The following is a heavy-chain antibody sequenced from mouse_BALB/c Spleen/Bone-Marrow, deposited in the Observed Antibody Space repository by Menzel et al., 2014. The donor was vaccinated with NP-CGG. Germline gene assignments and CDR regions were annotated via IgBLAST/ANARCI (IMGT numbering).Heavy chain of an antibody. D-gene: IGHD4-1*01. J-gene: IGHJ2*01. CDR2: ISSDSSAV. CDR1: GFTFRSFG. CDR3: SRGGNWDDFDY. Sequence: EVKLMESGGGLVQPGGSRKLSCAASGFTFRSFGMHWVRQAPEKGLEWVAYISSDSSAVYYADTVKGRFTISRGNPKNTLFLQMTSLRSEDTAMYYCSRGGNWDDFDYWGQGTPLTVSS. V-gene: IGHV5-17*02.